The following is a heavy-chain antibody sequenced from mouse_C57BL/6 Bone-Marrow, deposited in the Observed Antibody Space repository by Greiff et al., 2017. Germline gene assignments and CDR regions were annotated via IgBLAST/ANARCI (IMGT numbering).Heavy chain of an antibody. J-gene: IGHJ4*01. CDR1: GYTFTSYW. Sequence: QVQLQQPGTELVKPGASVKLSCKASGYTFTSYWMHWVKQRPGQGLEWIGNINPSNGGTNYNEKFKSKATLTVDKSSSTAYMQLSSLTSEDSAVYYCARSPPYYCGSDYAMGYGGQGTSVTVSS. V-gene: IGHV1-53*01. CDR3: ARSPPYYCGSDYAMGY. D-gene: IGHD1-1*01. CDR2: INPSNGGT.